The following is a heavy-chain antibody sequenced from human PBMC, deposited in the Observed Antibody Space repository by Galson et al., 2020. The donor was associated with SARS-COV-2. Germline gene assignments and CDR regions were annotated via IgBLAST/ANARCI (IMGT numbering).Heavy chain of an antibody. Sequence: GGSLRLSCAASGFTFSSYAMHWVRQAPGKGLEWVAVISYDGSIEYYADSVKGRFAISRDNSKNTMYLQMNSLRVEDTAVYYCAINRALDYWGQGTLVTASS. CDR1: GFTFSSYA. CDR3: AINRALDY. J-gene: IGHJ4*02. CDR2: ISYDGSIE. V-gene: IGHV3-30*03.